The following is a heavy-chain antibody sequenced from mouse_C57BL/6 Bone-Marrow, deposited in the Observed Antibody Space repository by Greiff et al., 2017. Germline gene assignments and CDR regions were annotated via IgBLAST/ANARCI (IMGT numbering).Heavy chain of an antibody. D-gene: IGHD1-1*01. CDR2: IYPEDGDT. CDR3: TKVYYGSRGLDY. Sequence: VQLQQSGAELVRPGASVKLSCTASGFNIKDHNMHWVKQRPEQGLEWIGRIYPEDGDTEYAPKFQGKATMTADTSSNTAYLQLSSLTSEDTAVYYCTKVYYGSRGLDYWGQGTTLTVSS. J-gene: IGHJ2*01. V-gene: IGHV14-1*01. CDR1: GFNIKDHN.